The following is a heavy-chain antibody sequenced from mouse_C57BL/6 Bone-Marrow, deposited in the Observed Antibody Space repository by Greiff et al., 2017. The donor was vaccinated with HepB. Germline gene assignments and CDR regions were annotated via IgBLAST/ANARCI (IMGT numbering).Heavy chain of an antibody. J-gene: IGHJ2*01. CDR2: ISYDGSN. CDR3: ALMVTTGYFDY. V-gene: IGHV3-6*01. CDR1: GYSITSGYY. D-gene: IGHD2-3*01. Sequence: VQLQQSGPGLVKPSQSLSHTCSVTGYSITSGYYWNWIRQFPGNKLEWMGYISYDGSNNYNPSLKNRISITRETSKNQFFLKLNSVTPEDTATYYCALMVTTGYFDYWGQGTTLTVSS.